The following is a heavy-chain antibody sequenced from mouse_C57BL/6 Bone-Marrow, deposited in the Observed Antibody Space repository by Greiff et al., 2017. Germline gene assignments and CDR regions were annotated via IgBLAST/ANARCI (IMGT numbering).Heavy chain of an antibody. J-gene: IGHJ2*01. D-gene: IGHD1-1*01. CDR3: AIITTVVATDY. CDR2: IYPGSGST. V-gene: IGHV1-55*01. CDR1: GYTFTSYW. Sequence: VQLQQPGAELVKPGASVKMSCKASGYTFTSYWITWVKQRHGQGLEWIGDIYPGSGSTNYNEKFKSKAILTVEKSSSTAYMQLSRLTSEDSAVYYCAIITTVVATDYWGQGTTLTVSS.